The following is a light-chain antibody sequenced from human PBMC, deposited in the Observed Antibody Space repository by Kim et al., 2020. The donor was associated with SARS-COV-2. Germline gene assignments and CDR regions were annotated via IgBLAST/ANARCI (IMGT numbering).Light chain of an antibody. CDR2: DVS. CDR1: SSDVGGYNY. J-gene: IGLJ1*01. Sequence: AISSACTGSSSDVGGYNYVAWYQQHPGKAPKLVIYDVSNRPSGVSNRFSGSKSGNTASLTISGLEAEDEADYYCSSYISSSTNYVFGTGTKVTVL. CDR3: SSYISSSTNYV. V-gene: IGLV2-14*03.